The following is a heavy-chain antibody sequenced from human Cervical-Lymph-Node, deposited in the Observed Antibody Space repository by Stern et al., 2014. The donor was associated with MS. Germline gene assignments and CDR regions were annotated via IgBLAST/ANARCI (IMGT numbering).Heavy chain of an antibody. J-gene: IGHJ6*02. Sequence: QVTLKESGPVLVKPTETLTLTCTVSGFSLSNARMGVSWIRQPPGKALEWLAHHFSNDEKSYSTSLKSRLTISKDTSKSQVVLTMTNMDPVDTATYYCARIRGATIFGVVIPQARYYYGMDVWGQGTTVTVSS. CDR2: HFSNDEK. D-gene: IGHD3-3*01. CDR3: ARIRGATIFGVVIPQARYYYGMDV. V-gene: IGHV2-26*01. CDR1: GFSLSNARMG.